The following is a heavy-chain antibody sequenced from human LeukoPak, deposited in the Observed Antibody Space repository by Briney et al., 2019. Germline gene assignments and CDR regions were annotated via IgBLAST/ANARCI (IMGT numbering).Heavy chain of an antibody. CDR1: GFTFSDFY. CDR3: ARVGSSARAQMDGVAVGFLDY. D-gene: IGHD5-12*01. Sequence: GGSLRLSCAASGFTFSDFYMSWIRQAPGKGLEWVSYISESTGYTNYADSVKGRFTISRDNAKNSLYLQLNSLRAEDTAVYYCARVGSSARAQMDGVAVGFLDYWGQGTLVTVSS. CDR2: ISESTGYT. J-gene: IGHJ4*02. V-gene: IGHV3-11*06.